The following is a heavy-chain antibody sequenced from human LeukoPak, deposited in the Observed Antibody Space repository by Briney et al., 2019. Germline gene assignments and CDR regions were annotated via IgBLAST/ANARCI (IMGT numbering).Heavy chain of an antibody. CDR2: VSSDGDNK. D-gene: IGHD1-26*01. CDR3: TRDGERDAFDI. CDR1: GFTFSRYA. V-gene: IGHV3-30-3*01. J-gene: IGHJ3*02. Sequence: GGSLRLSCAASGFTFSRYAMHWVRQAPGKGLEWVAVVSSDGDNKSYADSVKGRLTISRDNSKSTLYLQMNSLRVEDTAVYYCTRDGERDAFDIWGQGTMVTVSS.